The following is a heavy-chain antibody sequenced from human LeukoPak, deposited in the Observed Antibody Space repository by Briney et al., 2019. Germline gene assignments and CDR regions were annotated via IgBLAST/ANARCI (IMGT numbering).Heavy chain of an antibody. CDR1: GYTFARYG. D-gene: IGHD5-18*01. J-gene: IGHJ6*02. CDR3: ARDGRLLETALGTYEHYGMDV. V-gene: IGHV1-18*01. Sequence: ASVTVSCKGSGYTFARYGVSWVRQAPGQGLEWLGWQSIYTGNTNYAQKVQGRVTMTTETSTNTAYMELRSLRSDDTAVYYCARDGRLLETALGTYEHYGMDVWGQGTTVTVSS. CDR2: QSIYTGNT.